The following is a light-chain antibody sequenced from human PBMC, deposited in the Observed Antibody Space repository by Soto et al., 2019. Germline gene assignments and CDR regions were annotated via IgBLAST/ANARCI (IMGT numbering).Light chain of an antibody. CDR2: DTS. V-gene: IGLV7-46*01. CDR3: LLCYSEIRL. CDR1: TGPVTSSHY. J-gene: IGLJ2*01. Sequence: QTVVTQDPSLTVSPGGTVTLTCGSSTGPVTSSHYPYWFQQKPGQAPRTLIFDTSNKLSWTPARFSGSLLGGKAALSLTGAQPEDEAEYYCLLCYSEIRLFGGGTKVTVL.